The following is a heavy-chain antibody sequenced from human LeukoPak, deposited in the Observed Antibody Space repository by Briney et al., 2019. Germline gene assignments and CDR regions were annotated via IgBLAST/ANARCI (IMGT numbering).Heavy chain of an antibody. CDR3: ARGTWSSSIDY. J-gene: IGHJ4*02. V-gene: IGHV4-30-4*01. Sequence: SQTLSLTCTVSGGSISSGDYYWSWIRQPPGAGLEWIGYIYYSGSTYYNPSLKSRLTISGDTSKNQFSLRLSSVTAADTAVYYCARGTWSSSIDYWGQGTLVTVSS. CDR1: GGSISSGDYY. CDR2: IYYSGST. D-gene: IGHD6-6*01.